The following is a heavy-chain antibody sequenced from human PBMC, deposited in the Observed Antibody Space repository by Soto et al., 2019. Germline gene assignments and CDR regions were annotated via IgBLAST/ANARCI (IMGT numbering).Heavy chain of an antibody. CDR3: VKLLRSWHGHNALDV. D-gene: IGHD1-1*01. Sequence: EVNLLESGGGFIQPGGSLRLSCTASGLTFSNYAMSWVRQAPGKGLEFVSFISGGGGSSYSADSVKGRFTVSRDNLKNTLSLQMNSLRVEDTAVYYCVKLLRSWHGHNALDVWGQGTTVTVSS. J-gene: IGHJ6*02. V-gene: IGHV3-23*01. CDR2: ISGGGGSS. CDR1: GLTFSNYA.